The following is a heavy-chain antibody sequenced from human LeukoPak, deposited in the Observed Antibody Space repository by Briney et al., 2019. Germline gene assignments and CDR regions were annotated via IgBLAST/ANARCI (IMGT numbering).Heavy chain of an antibody. J-gene: IGHJ4*02. CDR2: IKQDGSEK. CDR3: ARAAKYYYGSGTYYYFDY. CDR1: GFTFSTYW. Sequence: PGGSLRLSCAASGFTFSTYWMSWVRQAPGKGLVWVANIKQDGSEKYYVDSVKGRFTISRDNAKNSLYLQMNSLRAEDTAVYYCARAAKYYYGSGTYYYFDYWGQGTLVTVSS. V-gene: IGHV3-7*01. D-gene: IGHD3-10*01.